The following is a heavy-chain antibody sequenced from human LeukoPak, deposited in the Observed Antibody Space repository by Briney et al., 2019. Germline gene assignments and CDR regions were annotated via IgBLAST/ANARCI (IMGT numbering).Heavy chain of an antibody. CDR2: IYSGGST. V-gene: IGHV3-66*01. D-gene: IGHD7-27*01. CDR1: GFTVSSNY. CDR3: ARDLMWGFDY. J-gene: IGHJ4*02. Sequence: PGGSLRLSCAASGFTVSSNYMSWVRQAPGKGLEWVSVIYSGGSTYYADSVKGRFTISRDNSKNTLFLQLNSLRPEDTALYLCARDLMWGFDYWGQGTLVTVSS.